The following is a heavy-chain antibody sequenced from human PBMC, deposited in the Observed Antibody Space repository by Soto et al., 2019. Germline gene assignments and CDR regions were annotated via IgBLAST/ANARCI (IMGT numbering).Heavy chain of an antibody. J-gene: IGHJ4*02. Sequence: SETLSLTCTVSGGSISSGDYYWSWIRQPPGKGLEWIGYIYYSGSTYYNPSLKSRVTVSVDTSKNQFSLKLSSVTAADTAVYYCARSYYGGNPAGFDYWGQGTLVTVSS. CDR3: ARSYYGGNPAGFDY. CDR2: IYYSGST. V-gene: IGHV4-30-4*01. CDR1: GGSISSGDYY. D-gene: IGHD1-26*01.